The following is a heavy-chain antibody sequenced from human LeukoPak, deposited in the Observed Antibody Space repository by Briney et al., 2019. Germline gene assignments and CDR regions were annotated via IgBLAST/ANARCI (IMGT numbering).Heavy chain of an antibody. CDR3: AKWASDNRAFDL. CDR2: GHYSGNT. D-gene: IGHD2-8*01. V-gene: IGHV4-59*08. CDR1: GTSITSYY. Sequence: SETLALTCTVSGTSITSYYWNWIRQAPGQGPEWIGYGHYSGNTKCNPPLKSRVTISVDTSKNQFSLRLSSVTAADTAVYFCAKWASDNRAFDLWGQGTLVTVSS. J-gene: IGHJ4*02.